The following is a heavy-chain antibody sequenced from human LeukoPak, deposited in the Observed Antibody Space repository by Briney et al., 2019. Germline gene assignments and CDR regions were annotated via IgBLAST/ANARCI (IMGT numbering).Heavy chain of an antibody. V-gene: IGHV4-59*01. CDR2: IYYTGST. Sequence: SETLSLTCSVYGXSISSDYGSWIRQPPGKGLEWIGCIYYTGSTSYNPSLKSRVTISVDTSKNQFSLQLNSVTAADTAVYYCARTPPRYSSTWSLGYFDYWGQGTLVTVSS. CDR3: ARTPPRYSSTWSLGYFDY. CDR1: GXSISSDY. J-gene: IGHJ4*02. D-gene: IGHD6-13*01.